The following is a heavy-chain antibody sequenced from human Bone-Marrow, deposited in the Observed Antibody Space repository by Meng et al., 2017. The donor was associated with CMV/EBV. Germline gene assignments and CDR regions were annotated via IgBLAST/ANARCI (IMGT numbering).Heavy chain of an antibody. CDR3: AREGFFGVVTPAPFDS. D-gene: IGHD3-3*01. CDR2: ISSSSSYI. Sequence: GGSLRLSCAASGFTFSSYSMNWVRQAPGKGLEWVSSISSSSSYIYYADSVKGRFTITRDNAKNLLYLQMNSLRAEDTAVYYCAREGFFGVVTPAPFDSWGQGTLVTVSS. J-gene: IGHJ4*02. V-gene: IGHV3-21*01. CDR1: GFTFSSYS.